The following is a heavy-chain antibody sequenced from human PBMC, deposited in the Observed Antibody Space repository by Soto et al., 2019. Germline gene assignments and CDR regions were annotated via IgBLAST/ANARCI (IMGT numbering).Heavy chain of an antibody. D-gene: IGHD3-16*02. V-gene: IGHV3-11*01. CDR2: ISSSGSTI. CDR1: GFTFSDYY. J-gene: IGHJ3*02. Sequence: QVQLVESGGGLVKPGGSLRLSCAASGFTFSDYYMSWIRQAPGKGLEWVSYISSSGSTIYYADSVKGRFTISRDNAKNSLYRQMNSLRAEDTAVYYCARDNFDYIWGSYRSRAFDIWGQGTMVTVSS. CDR3: ARDNFDYIWGSYRSRAFDI.